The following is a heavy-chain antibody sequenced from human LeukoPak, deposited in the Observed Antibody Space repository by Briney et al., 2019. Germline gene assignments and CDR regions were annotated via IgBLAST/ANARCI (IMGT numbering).Heavy chain of an antibody. V-gene: IGHV3-48*04. CDR2: ISSSGSTI. D-gene: IGHD2-2*01. Sequence: PGGSLRLSCAASGFTFSSYAMSWVRQAPGKRLEWVSYISSSGSTIYYADSVKGRFTISRDNAKNSLYLQMNSLRAEDTAVYYCARDVVVPAAMTYYYYYYMDVWGKGTTVTVSS. J-gene: IGHJ6*03. CDR1: GFTFSSYA. CDR3: ARDVVVPAAMTYYYYYYMDV.